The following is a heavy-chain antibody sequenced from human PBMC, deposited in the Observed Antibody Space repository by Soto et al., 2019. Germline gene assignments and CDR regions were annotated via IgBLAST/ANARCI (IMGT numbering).Heavy chain of an antibody. CDR2: IYYSGST. J-gene: IGHJ4*02. CDR3: ARATVTTVGFDY. CDR1: GGSISSGGYY. V-gene: IGHV4-31*03. D-gene: IGHD4-17*01. Sequence: SETLSLTCTVSGGSISSGGYYWSWIRQHPGKVLEWIGYIYYSGSTYYNPSLKSRVTISVDTSKNQFSLKLSSVTAADTAVYYCARATVTTVGFDYWGQGTLVTVSS.